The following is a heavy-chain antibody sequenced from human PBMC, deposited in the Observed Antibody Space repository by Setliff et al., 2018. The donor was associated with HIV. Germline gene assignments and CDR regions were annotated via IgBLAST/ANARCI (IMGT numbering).Heavy chain of an antibody. CDR3: ARTLFCSGGSCFFDH. CDR2: IFNDGST. V-gene: IGHV4-39*01. J-gene: IGHJ4*02. D-gene: IGHD2-15*01. Sequence: PSETLSLTCTVSGGSISSSGDYWVWIRQPPGEGLEWIGSIFNDGSTFHNPSLKSRVTTSVDTSKNQFSLELRSVTAADTAIYYCARTLFCSGGSCFFDHWGQGTLVTVSS. CDR1: GGSISSSGDY.